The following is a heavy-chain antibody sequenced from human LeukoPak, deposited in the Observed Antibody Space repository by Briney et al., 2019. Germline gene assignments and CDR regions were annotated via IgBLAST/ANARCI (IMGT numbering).Heavy chain of an antibody. CDR1: GYTFTSYG. CDR2: ISAYNGNT. Sequence: ASVKVSCKASGYTFTSYGISWVRQAPGQGLEWMGWISAYNGNTNYAQKLQGRVTMTTDTSTSTAYMELRSLRSDDTAVYYCARARSGSYSRGSGYWGQGTLVTVSS. V-gene: IGHV1-18*01. D-gene: IGHD1-26*01. J-gene: IGHJ4*02. CDR3: ARARSGSYSRGSGY.